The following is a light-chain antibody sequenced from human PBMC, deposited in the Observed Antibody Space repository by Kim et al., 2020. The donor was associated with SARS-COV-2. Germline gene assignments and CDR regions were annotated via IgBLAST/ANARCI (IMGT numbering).Light chain of an antibody. CDR2: DVS. CDR3: CSYAGGHCGEV. CDR1: SSDVGGYNY. V-gene: IGLV2-11*01. J-gene: IGLJ2*01. Sequence: QSALTQPRSVSGSPGQSVTISCTGTSSDVGGYNYVSWYQQHPGKAPKLMIYDVSKRPSGVPDRFSGSKSGNTASLTISGLQAEDEADYYCCSYAGGHCGEVFGGGTKLTVL.